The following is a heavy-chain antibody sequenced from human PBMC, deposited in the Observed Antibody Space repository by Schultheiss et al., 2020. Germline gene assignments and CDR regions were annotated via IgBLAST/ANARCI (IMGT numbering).Heavy chain of an antibody. CDR2: IYYSGST. CDR3: ARHGDYGDYAEPYYYGMDV. Sequence: SETMSLTCTVSGGSISSSSYYWGWIRQPPGKGLEWIGYIYYSGSTYYNPSLKSRVTISVDTSKNQFSLKLSSVTAADTAVYYCARHGDYGDYAEPYYYGMDVWGQGTTVTVSS. J-gene: IGHJ6*02. D-gene: IGHD4-17*01. CDR1: GGSISSSSYY. V-gene: IGHV4-39*01.